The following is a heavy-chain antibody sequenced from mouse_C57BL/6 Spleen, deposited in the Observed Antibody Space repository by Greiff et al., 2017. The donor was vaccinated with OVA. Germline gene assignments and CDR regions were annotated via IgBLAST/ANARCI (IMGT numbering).Heavy chain of an antibody. J-gene: IGHJ4*01. V-gene: IGHV1-62-2*01. CDR3: ARHEVYDGYYFYAMDY. CDR1: GYTFTEYT. D-gene: IGHD2-3*01. CDR2: FYPGSGSI. Sequence: QVQLKESGAELVKPGASVKLSCKASGYTFTEYTIHWVKQRSGQGLEWIGWFYPGSGSIKYNEKFKDKATLTADKSSSTVYMELSRLTSEDSAVYFCARHEVYDGYYFYAMDYWGPGTSVTVSS.